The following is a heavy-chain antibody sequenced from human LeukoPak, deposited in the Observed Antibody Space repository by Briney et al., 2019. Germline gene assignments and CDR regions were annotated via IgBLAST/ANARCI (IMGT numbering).Heavy chain of an antibody. CDR2: TYYRSKWYN. J-gene: IGHJ5*02. V-gene: IGHV6-1*01. CDR1: GDSVSSNSAA. D-gene: IGHD2-2*01. CDR3: ARDPHIVVVPAAPAGFDP. Sequence: SQTLSLTCAISGDSVSSNSAAWNWIRQSPSRGLGWLGRTYYRSKWYNDYAVSVKSRITINPDTSKNQFSLQLNSVTPEDTAVYYCARDPHIVVVPAAPAGFDPWGQGTLVTVSS.